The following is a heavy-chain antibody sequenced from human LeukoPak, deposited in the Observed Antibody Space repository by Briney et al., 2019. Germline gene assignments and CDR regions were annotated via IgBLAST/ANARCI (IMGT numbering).Heavy chain of an antibody. Sequence: TSETLSLTCTVSGGSISSSSYYWGWIRQPPGKGLEWIGSIYYSGSTYYNPSLKSRVTLSVDTSKNQFSLKLSSVTAADTAVYYCAGLLNGGASHWFDPWGQGTLVTVSS. CDR3: AGLLNGGASHWFDP. CDR2: IYYSGST. J-gene: IGHJ5*02. V-gene: IGHV4-39*01. CDR1: GGSISSSSYY. D-gene: IGHD7-27*01.